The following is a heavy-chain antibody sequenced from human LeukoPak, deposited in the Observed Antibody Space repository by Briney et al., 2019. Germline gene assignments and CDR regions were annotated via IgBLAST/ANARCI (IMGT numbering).Heavy chain of an antibody. CDR1: GFTFSDYY. V-gene: IGHV3-11*04. CDR3: ARGEVYFDY. D-gene: IGHD1-26*01. CDR2: ISSRGRTI. J-gene: IGHJ4*02. Sequence: GGSLRLSCAASGFTFSDYYMSWIRQAPGKGLEWISYISSRGRTIYYADSVKGRFTISRDNAKNSLSLQMNSLRAQDTAVYYCARGEVYFDYWGQGTLVTVSS.